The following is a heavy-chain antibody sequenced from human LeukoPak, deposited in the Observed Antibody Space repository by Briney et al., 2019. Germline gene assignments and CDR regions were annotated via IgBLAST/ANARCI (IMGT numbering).Heavy chain of an antibody. CDR3: ARFYCSSTSCRPFDY. V-gene: IGHV5-51*01. D-gene: IGHD2-2*01. Sequence: GESLQISCKGSGYSFTSYWIGWVRQMPGKGLEWMGIIYPGDSDTRYSPSFQGQVTISADKSISTAYLQWSSLKASDTAMYYCARFYCSSTSCRPFDYWGQGTLVTVSS. CDR2: IYPGDSDT. J-gene: IGHJ4*02. CDR1: GYSFTSYW.